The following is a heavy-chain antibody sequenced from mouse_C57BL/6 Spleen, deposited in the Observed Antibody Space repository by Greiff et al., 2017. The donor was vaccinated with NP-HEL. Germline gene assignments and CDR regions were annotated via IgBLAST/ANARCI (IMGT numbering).Heavy chain of an antibody. V-gene: IGHV1-64*01. J-gene: IGHJ2*01. CDR1: GYTFTSYW. CDR2: IHPYSGST. Sequence: QVQLQQPGAELVKPGASVKLSCKASGYTFTSYWMHWVKQRPGQGLEWIGMIHPYSGSTNYNEKVKSKATLTGDKSSSTAYMQLSSLTSEDSAVYYSAREGLWTTRGYFDYWGKGPTLTVSS. CDR3: AREGLWTTRGYFDY. D-gene: IGHD1-1*02.